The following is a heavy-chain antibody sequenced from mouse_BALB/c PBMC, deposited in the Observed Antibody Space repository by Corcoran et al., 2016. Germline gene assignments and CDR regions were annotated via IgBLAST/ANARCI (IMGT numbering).Heavy chain of an antibody. D-gene: IGHD2-1*01. V-gene: IGHV9-1*02. CDR2: INTYTGEP. CDR1: GYTFTNYG. Sequence: QIQWVQYGPELKKPGETVKISCKASGYTFTNYGMNWVKQAPGKGLKWMGWINTYTGEPTYADDFKGRFAFSLETSASTAYLQINNLKNEDMATYFCARYNGNDAMDYWGQGTSVTVSS. J-gene: IGHJ4*01. CDR3: ARYNGNDAMDY.